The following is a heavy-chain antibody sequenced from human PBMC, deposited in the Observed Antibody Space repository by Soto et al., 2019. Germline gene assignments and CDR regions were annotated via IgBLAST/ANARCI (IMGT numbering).Heavy chain of an antibody. V-gene: IGHV4-4*02. CDR2: IYHSGST. Sequence: SETLSLTCAVSGGSISSSNWWSWVRQPPGKGLEWIGEIYHSGSTNYNPSLKSRVTISVDKSKNQFSLKLSSVTAADTAVYYCASGITIFGVVIHNFDYWGQGTLVTVSS. CDR3: ASGITIFGVVIHNFDY. D-gene: IGHD3-3*01. J-gene: IGHJ4*02. CDR1: GGSISSSNW.